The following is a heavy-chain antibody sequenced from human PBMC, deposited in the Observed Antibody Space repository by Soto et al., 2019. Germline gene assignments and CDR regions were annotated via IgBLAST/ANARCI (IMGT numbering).Heavy chain of an antibody. V-gene: IGHV3-23*01. D-gene: IGHD2-2*01. J-gene: IGHJ4*02. Sequence: EVQVLESGGGLVQPGGSLRLSCAASGFTFSSYAMSWVRQAPGQGLEWVSAISGSGSNPYYADSVKGRFTISRDNSQNPRYLHMTSMRAEDTALYYCAETASMPIRDGFDHWGQGTLVTVSS. CDR1: GFTFSSYA. CDR2: ISGSGSNP. CDR3: AETASMPIRDGFDH.